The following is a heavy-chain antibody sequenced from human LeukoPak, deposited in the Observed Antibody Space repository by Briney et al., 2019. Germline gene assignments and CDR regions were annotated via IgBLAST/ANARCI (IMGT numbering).Heavy chain of an antibody. J-gene: IGHJ4*02. CDR2: IKEDGSEK. CDR1: GFTFSSYW. V-gene: IGHV3-7*01. Sequence: GGSLRLSCAASGFTFSSYWMSWVRQAPGKGLEWVANIKEDGSEKYYVDSVKGRFTISRDNAKNSLYLQMNSLRAEDTAVYYCAKGAPVVVVAAIFDYWGQGTLVTVSS. CDR3: AKGAPVVVVAAIFDY. D-gene: IGHD2-15*01.